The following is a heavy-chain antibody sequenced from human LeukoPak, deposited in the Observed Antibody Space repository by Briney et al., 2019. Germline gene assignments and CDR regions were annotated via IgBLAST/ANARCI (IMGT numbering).Heavy chain of an antibody. Sequence: PSETLSLTCAVYGGSFSGYYWSWIRQPPGKGLEWIGEINHSGSTNYNPSLKSRVTISVDTSKNQFSLKLSSVTAADTAVYYCARPRAAAGWNWFDPWGQGTLVTVSS. J-gene: IGHJ5*02. CDR3: ARPRAAAGWNWFDP. V-gene: IGHV4-34*01. D-gene: IGHD6-13*01. CDR2: INHSGST. CDR1: GGSFSGYY.